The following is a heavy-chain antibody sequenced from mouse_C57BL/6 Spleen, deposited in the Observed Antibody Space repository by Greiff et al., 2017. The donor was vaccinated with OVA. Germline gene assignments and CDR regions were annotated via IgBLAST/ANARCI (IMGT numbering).Heavy chain of an antibody. CDR3: ARNDYDAMDY. J-gene: IGHJ4*01. V-gene: IGHV5-17*01. CDR1: GFTFSDYG. CDR2: ISSGSSTI. Sequence: EVQRVESGGGLVKPGGSLKLSCAASGFTFSDYGMHWVRQAPEKGLEWVAYISSGSSTIYYADTVTGRFTISRDNAKNTLFLQMTSLRSEDTAMYYCARNDYDAMDYWGQGTSVTVSS.